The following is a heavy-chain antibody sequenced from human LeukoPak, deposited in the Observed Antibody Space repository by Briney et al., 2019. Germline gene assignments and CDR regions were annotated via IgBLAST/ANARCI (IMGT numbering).Heavy chain of an antibody. CDR3: ARGPQGKSGSPPYYFDY. CDR1: GFTVSGNY. CDR2: IYSGGST. V-gene: IGHV3-66*01. Sequence: GGSLRLSCAASGFTVSGNYMNWVRQAPGKGLEWVSVIYSGGSTYYTDSVKGRFTISRDNSKNTLYLQMNSLRAEDTAVYYCARGPQGKSGSPPYYFDYWGQGTLDTVSS. D-gene: IGHD1-26*01. J-gene: IGHJ4*02.